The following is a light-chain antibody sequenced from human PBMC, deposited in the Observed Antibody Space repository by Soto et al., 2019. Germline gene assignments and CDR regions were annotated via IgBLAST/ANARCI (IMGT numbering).Light chain of an antibody. CDR3: SSATSSSTYL. J-gene: IGLJ1*01. CDR1: SSDVGAYNS. CDR2: SVT. V-gene: IGLV2-14*03. Sequence: QSVLTQPASVSGSPGQSITISCTGTSSDVGAYNSVSWYQQHPDKAPKLIIFSVTSRTSGLSDRFSGSKSDNTASLTISGLLTEDEADYYCSSATSSSTYLFGTGTKLTVL.